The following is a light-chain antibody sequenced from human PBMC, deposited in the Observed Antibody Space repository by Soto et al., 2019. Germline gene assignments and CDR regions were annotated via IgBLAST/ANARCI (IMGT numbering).Light chain of an antibody. CDR3: EARDYSLYGAV. J-gene: IGLJ2*01. CDR2: NND. Sequence: QSVLTQPPSASGTPGQRVTISCSGSSSNIGANPINWYQQLPGTAPKLLIYNNDQRPSEVPDRFSASKSGTSASLAISGLQSEDEADYYCEARDYSLYGAVLGGGTKLTVL. CDR1: SSNIGANP. V-gene: IGLV1-44*01.